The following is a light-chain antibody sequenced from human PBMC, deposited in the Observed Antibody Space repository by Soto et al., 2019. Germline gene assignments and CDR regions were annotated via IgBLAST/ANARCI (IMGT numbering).Light chain of an antibody. CDR1: QDVKTR. J-gene: IGKJ4*01. Sequence: EIVMTQSPASLSVSLGERATLSCRSSQDVKTRLAWYQQKPGQAPRLLIYDAFTRATGIPARFSGSASGTAFTLTISSLQTEDFAVYYCPHYDEWPLTFGGGTKVEVK. CDR3: PHYDEWPLT. V-gene: IGKV3-15*01. CDR2: DAF.